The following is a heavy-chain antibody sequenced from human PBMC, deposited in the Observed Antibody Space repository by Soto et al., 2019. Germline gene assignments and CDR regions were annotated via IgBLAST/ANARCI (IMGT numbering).Heavy chain of an antibody. Sequence: ASVKVSCKASGYTFTSYYMHWVRQAPGQGLEWMGIINPSGGSTSYAQKFQGRVTMTRDTSTSTVYMELSSLRSEDTAVYYCARVRIRCYSKPPCYYYGMDVWGQGTTVTVSS. D-gene: IGHD4-4*01. CDR2: INPSGGST. CDR3: ARVRIRCYSKPPCYYYGMDV. J-gene: IGHJ6*02. CDR1: GYTFTSYY. V-gene: IGHV1-46*01.